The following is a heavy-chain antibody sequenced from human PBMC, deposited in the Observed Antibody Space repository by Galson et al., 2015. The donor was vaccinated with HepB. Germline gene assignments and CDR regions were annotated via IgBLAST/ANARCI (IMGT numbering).Heavy chain of an antibody. D-gene: IGHD3-10*01. CDR1: GFTFSRYT. CDR3: ARGGADYGSGFYGLFAY. V-gene: IGHV3-30*04. Sequence: SLRLSCAASGFTFSRYTMHWVRQAPGKGLEWMAVISYDGSTIYYADSVKGRFTISRDNSKNTLYLQMNSLRAEDTAVYYCARGGADYGSGFYGLFAYWGQRTLVSVSS. J-gene: IGHJ4*02. CDR2: ISYDGSTI.